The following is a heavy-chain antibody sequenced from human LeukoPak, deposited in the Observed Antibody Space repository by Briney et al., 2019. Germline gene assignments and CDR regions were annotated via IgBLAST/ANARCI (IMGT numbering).Heavy chain of an antibody. CDR1: RGPFSGYY. J-gene: IGHJ5*02. V-gene: IGHV4-34*11. D-gene: IGHD2/OR15-2a*01. CDR3: AKHLSNAFYDMIWFDP. Sequence: SETLSLTCAVYRGPFSGYYWSRIRQPPGKGLEWIGYIYYSGTTKYNPSLKSRVTISLDTSRSQFSLSLRSVTAADTAVYYCAKHLSNAFYDMIWFDPWGQGTLVTVSS. CDR2: IYYSGTT.